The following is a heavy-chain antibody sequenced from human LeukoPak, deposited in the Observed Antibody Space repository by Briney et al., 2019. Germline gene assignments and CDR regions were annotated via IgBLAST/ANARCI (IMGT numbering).Heavy chain of an antibody. V-gene: IGHV3-20*04. D-gene: IGHD3-22*01. CDR2: INWNGGST. Sequence: PGGSLRLSCAASGFIFTDYGMHWVRQAPGKGLEWVSGINWNGGSTGYADSVKGRFTISRDNAKNSLYLQMNSLRAEDTALYYCARDYYVSSGYYYPPPDYWGQGTLVTVSS. CDR1: GFIFTDYG. CDR3: ARDYYVSSGYYYPPPDY. J-gene: IGHJ4*02.